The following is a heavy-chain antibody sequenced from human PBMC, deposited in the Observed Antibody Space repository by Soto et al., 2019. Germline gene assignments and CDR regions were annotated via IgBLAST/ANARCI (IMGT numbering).Heavy chain of an antibody. V-gene: IGHV3-30*03. J-gene: IGHJ4*02. CDR1: GFTFSNYG. D-gene: IGHD1-7*01. CDR2: ISDDGDKR. CDR3: ARAKLELPYTFDY. Sequence: PGGSRRLSCVGSGFTFSNYGMHWVRQPPGKGLEWVALISDDGDKRYYADSVRGRLIISRDNSKDTLYLQMNSLRAEDTAVYYCARAKLELPYTFDYWGQGTLVTVSS.